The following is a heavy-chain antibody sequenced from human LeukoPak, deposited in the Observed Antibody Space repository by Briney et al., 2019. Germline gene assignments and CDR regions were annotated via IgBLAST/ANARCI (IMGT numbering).Heavy chain of an antibody. CDR1: GFTFSSYA. CDR2: ISGSGGST. D-gene: IGHD5-24*01. V-gene: IGHV3-23*01. J-gene: IGHJ4*02. CDR3: ATRGPMAGYFDY. Sequence: GGSLRLSCAASGFTFSSYAMSWVRQAPGKGLEWVSAISGSGGSTYYADSVKGRFTISRDNSKNTLYLQMNSLRAEDTAVYCCATRGPMAGYFDYWGQGTLVTVSS.